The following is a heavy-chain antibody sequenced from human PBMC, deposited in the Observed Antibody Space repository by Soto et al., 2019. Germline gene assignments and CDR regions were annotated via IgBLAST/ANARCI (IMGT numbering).Heavy chain of an antibody. CDR1: GGSFTSYS. J-gene: IGHJ6*03. V-gene: IGHV1-69*02. D-gene: IGHD2-21*01. CDR3: AKSLLFVDHGYMDV. CDR2: IIPIQGKA. Sequence: QVQLVQSGAELKKPGSSVKVSCEASGGSFTSYSITWVRQAPGQGLEWMGRIIPIQGKANYALKFQDRVTITADRSTRTVYMELTSLRPEDTAVYFCAKSLLFVDHGYMDVWGKGTTVTVSS.